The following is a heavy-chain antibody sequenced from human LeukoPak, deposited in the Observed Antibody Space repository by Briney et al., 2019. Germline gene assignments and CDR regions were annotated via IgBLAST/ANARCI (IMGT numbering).Heavy chain of an antibody. Sequence: PGGSLRLSCAASGFTFSSHSMNWVRQAPGKGLEWISSIDPSGNNKYYADSVKGRFTISRDNAKNSLYLQMNSLRDEDMAVYYCVKCTDRYYYDYWGQGTLVTVSS. CDR3: VKCTDRYYYDY. D-gene: IGHD2-2*01. J-gene: IGHJ4*02. CDR2: IDPSGNNK. V-gene: IGHV3-48*02. CDR1: GFTFSSHS.